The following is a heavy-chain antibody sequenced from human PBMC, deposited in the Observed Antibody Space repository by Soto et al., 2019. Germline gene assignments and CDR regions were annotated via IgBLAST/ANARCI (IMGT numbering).Heavy chain of an antibody. D-gene: IGHD2-2*01. CDR2: VSAYNGNS. V-gene: IGHV1-18*01. Sequence: ASVKVSCKASGYTFTSYGISWVRQAPGQGLEWVGWVSAYNGNSNYAQKYHGRVTMTTDTSTNTAYMEMSSLRSDDTAVYYCARIADCSTTSCSFPSRFHIRGYYYYYGLDVWGQGTTVTVSS. CDR1: GYTFTSYG. J-gene: IGHJ6*02. CDR3: ARIADCSTTSCSFPSRFHIRGYYYYYGLDV.